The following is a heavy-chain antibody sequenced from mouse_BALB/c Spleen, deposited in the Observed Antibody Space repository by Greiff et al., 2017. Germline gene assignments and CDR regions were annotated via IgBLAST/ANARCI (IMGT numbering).Heavy chain of an antibody. V-gene: IGHV5-17*02. CDR3: ARALDDYDAMDY. CDR1: GFSFSSFG. Sequence: EVKLVESGGGLVQPGGSRNLSCAASGFSFSSFGMHWVRQAPEKGLEWVAYIRSGSSTIYYADTVKGRFTITKDNPKNTLFLQMTSLRSEDTAMYYCARALDDYDAMDYWGEGTSVTVSS. CDR2: IRSGSSTI. J-gene: IGHJ4*01.